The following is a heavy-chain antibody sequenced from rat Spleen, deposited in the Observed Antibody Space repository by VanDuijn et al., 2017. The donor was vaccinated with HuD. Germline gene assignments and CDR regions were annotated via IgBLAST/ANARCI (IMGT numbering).Heavy chain of an antibody. Sequence: QVQLKESGPGLVQPSQTLSLTCTVSGFSLMDYSVHWVRQPPGKGLEWIGRMKYDGDTYYNSALKSRLSISRDTSKSQVFLKMNSLQTEDTAIYYCTRDRGGFAYWGQGTLVTVSS. CDR2: MKYDGDT. V-gene: IGHV2S30*01. CDR3: TRDRGGFAY. D-gene: IGHD4-3*01. J-gene: IGHJ3*01. CDR1: GFSLMDYS.